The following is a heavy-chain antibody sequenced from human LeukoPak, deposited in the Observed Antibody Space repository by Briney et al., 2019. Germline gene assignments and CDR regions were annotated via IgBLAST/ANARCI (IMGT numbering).Heavy chain of an antibody. CDR2: ISYDGSNK. Sequence: PGGSLRLSCAASGFTFSSYAMHWVRQAPGKGLEWVAVISYDGSNKYYADSVKGRFTISRDNSKNTLYLQMNSPRAEDTAVYYCARVRRWLQPNDAFDIWGRGTMVTVSS. D-gene: IGHD5-24*01. CDR3: ARVRRWLQPNDAFDI. J-gene: IGHJ3*02. CDR1: GFTFSSYA. V-gene: IGHV3-30*04.